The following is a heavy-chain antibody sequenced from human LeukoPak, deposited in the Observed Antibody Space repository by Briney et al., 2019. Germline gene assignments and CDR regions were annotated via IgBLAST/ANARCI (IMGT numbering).Heavy chain of an antibody. J-gene: IGHJ4*02. CDR1: GXTFXSYS. V-gene: IGHV3-23*01. D-gene: IGHD6-13*01. Sequence: LXXAXXGXTFXSYSMNWVRQAPGKGLEWVSAISGSGGSTYYADSVKGRFTISRDNSKNTLYLQMNSLRAEDTAVYYCAKDGQQLVRTTFDYWGQGTLVTVSS. CDR2: ISGSGGST. CDR3: AKDGQQLVRTTFDY.